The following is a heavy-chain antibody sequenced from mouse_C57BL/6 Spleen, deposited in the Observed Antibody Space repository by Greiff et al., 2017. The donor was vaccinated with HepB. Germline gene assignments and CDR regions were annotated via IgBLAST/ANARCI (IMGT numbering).Heavy chain of an antibody. Sequence: VQLKESGGGLVKPGGSLKLSCAASGFTFSSYAMSWVRQTPEKRLEWVATISDGGSYTYYPDNVKGRFTISRDNAKNNLYLQMSHLKSEDTAMYYCARGNGGYDGAWFAYWGQGTLVTVSA. CDR2: ISDGGSYT. CDR3: ARGNGGYDGAWFAY. D-gene: IGHD2-2*01. J-gene: IGHJ3*01. CDR1: GFTFSSYA. V-gene: IGHV5-4*01.